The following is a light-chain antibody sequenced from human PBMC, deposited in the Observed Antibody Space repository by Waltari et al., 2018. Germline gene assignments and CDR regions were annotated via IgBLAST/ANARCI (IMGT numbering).Light chain of an antibody. CDR1: SRDIGGYNY. CDR3: CSYTSISTVV. CDR2: GGY. V-gene: IGLV2-14*03. J-gene: IGLJ2*01. Sequence: QSALTQPASVSGSPGQSITISCTGSSRDIGGYNYVSWYQQYPGKAPKGLIYGGYNRPAGVSDRFPGSKLDNTASLTISGLRAEDEAAYFCCSYTSISTVVFGGGTKVTVL.